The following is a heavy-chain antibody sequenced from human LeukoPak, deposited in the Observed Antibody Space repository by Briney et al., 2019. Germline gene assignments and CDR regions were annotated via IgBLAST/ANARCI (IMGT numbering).Heavy chain of an antibody. J-gene: IGHJ4*02. CDR3: ARGPRIVWFGSGWHRAAFDY. V-gene: IGHV4-4*07. CDR1: GGSISSYY. Sequence: KTSETLSLTCTVSGGSISSYYWTWIRQPAGKGLEWIGRIYTTGSTNYNPSLNSRVTMSVDTSKNQFSLKLSSVTAADTAVYYCARGPRIVWFGSGWHRAAFDYWGQGTLVTVSS. CDR2: IYTTGST. D-gene: IGHD6-19*01.